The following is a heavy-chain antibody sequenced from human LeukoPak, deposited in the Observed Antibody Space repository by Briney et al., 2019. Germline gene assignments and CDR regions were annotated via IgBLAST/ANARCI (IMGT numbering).Heavy chain of an antibody. V-gene: IGHV1-18*01. CDR2: ISGRNGNT. D-gene: IGHD2/OR15-2a*01. Sequence: ASVQVSCKASGYSFTDYGITWVRQAPGQGLEWMGWISGRNGNTNYSQRLQGRVTMTTDTSTSIAYMELRSLTSDDTAVYYCARDHALWSNCFDYWGQGTLVTVSS. CDR1: GYSFTDYG. J-gene: IGHJ4*02. CDR3: ARDHALWSNCFDY.